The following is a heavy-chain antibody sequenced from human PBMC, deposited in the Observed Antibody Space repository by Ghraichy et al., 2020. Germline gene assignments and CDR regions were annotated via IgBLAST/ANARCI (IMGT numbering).Heavy chain of an antibody. CDR3: ARSSAQPYFYGMDV. CDR2: ISSSGSTT. J-gene: IGHJ6*02. CDR1: GFTFSDYY. Sequence: SLNISCAASGFTFSDYYMSWIRQAPGKGLEWVSYISSSGSTTHYADSVKGRFTISRDNAKNSLYLQMNSLRAEDTAVYYCARSSAQPYFYGMDVWGQGTTVTVSS. D-gene: IGHD3-22*01. V-gene: IGHV3-11*01.